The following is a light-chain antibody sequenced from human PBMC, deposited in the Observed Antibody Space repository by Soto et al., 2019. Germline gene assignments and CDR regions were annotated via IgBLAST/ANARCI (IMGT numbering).Light chain of an antibody. J-gene: IGKJ1*01. CDR3: QKYNSAPRT. V-gene: IGKV1-12*01. Sequence: SPSSVSASVGDTVTITCRASQGLKFLAWYQQKPGKAPRLLIYEATNLQSGVPPRFSGSGSGTDFTLTISSLQPEDFAIYYCQKYNSAPRTFGQGTKVEIK. CDR2: EAT. CDR1: QGLKF.